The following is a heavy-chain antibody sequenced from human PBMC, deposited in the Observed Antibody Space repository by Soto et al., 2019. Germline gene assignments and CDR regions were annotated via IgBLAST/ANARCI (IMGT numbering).Heavy chain of an antibody. CDR3: ARDDEYSGNGMDV. J-gene: IGHJ6*02. CDR2: ILNDGSNR. D-gene: IGHD3-10*01. CDR1: EFTFSNYG. V-gene: IGHV3-33*01. Sequence: QVQLVESGGGVVQPGRSLRLSCAASEFTFSNYGMHWVHQAPGKGLEWVAVILNDGSNRYHEDSVKHRFTISRDNSKNTLYLQMTSLRAEDTAVYYCARDDEYSGNGMDVWGQGTTVTVS.